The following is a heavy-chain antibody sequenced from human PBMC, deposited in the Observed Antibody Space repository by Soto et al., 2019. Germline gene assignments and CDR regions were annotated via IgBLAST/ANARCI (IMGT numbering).Heavy chain of an antibody. V-gene: IGHV3-30*19. CDR3: ARWGTTGGLDV. Sequence: QVQLVESGGGVVQPGTSLRLSCVGSGFTFRSYVIHWVRQAPGKGLEWVALTSYDGSNKDYGHSVKGRFTISRDNSRNTVDLQMDSLRREDTALYSCARWGTTGGLDVWGQGTLVSVSS. J-gene: IGHJ1*01. CDR1: GFTFRSYV. CDR2: TSYDGSNK. D-gene: IGHD3-16*01.